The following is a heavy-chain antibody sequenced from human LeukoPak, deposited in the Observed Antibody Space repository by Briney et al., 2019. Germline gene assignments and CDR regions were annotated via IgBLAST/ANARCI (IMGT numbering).Heavy chain of an antibody. V-gene: IGHV3-23*01. Sequence: GGSLRLSCAASGFTLSSYAMSWVRQAPGKGLEWVSAISGSGGSTYYADSVKGRFTISRDDSKNTLYLQMNSLRAEDTAVYYCARGELWYPDYWGQGTLVTVSS. CDR2: ISGSGGST. CDR3: ARGELWYPDY. CDR1: GFTLSSYA. D-gene: IGHD3-16*01. J-gene: IGHJ4*02.